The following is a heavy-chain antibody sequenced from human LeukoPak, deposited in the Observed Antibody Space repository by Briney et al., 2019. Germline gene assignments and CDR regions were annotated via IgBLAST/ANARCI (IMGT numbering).Heavy chain of an antibody. CDR2: INPNSGGT. D-gene: IGHD3-10*01. CDR3: ARELLWFGELFF. V-gene: IGHV1-2*02. J-gene: IGHJ4*02. Sequence: EASVKVSCKASGYTFTSYDINWVRQAPGQGLEWMGWINPNSGGTNYAQKFQGRVTMTRDTSISTAYMELSRLRSDDTAVYYCARELLWFGELFFWGQGTLVTVSS. CDR1: GYTFTSYD.